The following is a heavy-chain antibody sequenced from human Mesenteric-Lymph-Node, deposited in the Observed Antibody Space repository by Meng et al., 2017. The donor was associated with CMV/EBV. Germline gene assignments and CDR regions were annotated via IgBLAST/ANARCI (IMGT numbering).Heavy chain of an antibody. V-gene: IGHV4-61*08. CDR2: IYGTGIT. J-gene: IGHJ4*02. CDR1: GVSVTSGAYH. D-gene: IGHD2/OR15-2a*01. CDR3: AKSRSSTPGIVDD. Sequence: QVELQESGLGLVKPSGTLSLTCIVSGVSVTSGAYHWSWIRQSPGKGLEWIGYIYGTGITIYNPALKSRVTILLETSKNQFSLKLNSVTTADTAVYYCAKSRSSTPGIVDDWGQGTLVTVSS.